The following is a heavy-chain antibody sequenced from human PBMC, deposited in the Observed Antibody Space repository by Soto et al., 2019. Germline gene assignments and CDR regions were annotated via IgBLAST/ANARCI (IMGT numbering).Heavy chain of an antibody. J-gene: IGHJ3*02. CDR1: GFTFSSYA. D-gene: IGHD3-10*01. V-gene: IGHV3-23*01. CDR3: AKTIRGVIITPFGAFER. CDR2: ISGSGGST. Sequence: GGSLRLSCAASGFTFSSYAMSWVRQAPGKGLEWVPAISGSGGSTYYADSVKGRFTISRDNSKNTLYLQMNSLRAEDTAVYYCAKTIRGVIITPFGAFERWGQGTMVTGSS.